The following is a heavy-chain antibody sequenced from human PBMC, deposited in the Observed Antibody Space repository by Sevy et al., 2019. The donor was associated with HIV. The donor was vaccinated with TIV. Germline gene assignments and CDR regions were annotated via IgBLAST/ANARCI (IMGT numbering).Heavy chain of an antibody. V-gene: IGHV3-33*01. CDR1: GFNFSIYG. CDR3: VRGRDYGNFDY. CDR2: IYFHGSIK. J-gene: IGHJ4*02. D-gene: IGHD3-10*01. Sequence: GGSLRLSCAASGFNFSIYGMHWVRQAPGKGLEWVALIYFHGSIKYYVDSVKGRSTISRDNSKNTLYLQMNSLRVEDTAVYYCVRGRDYGNFDYWGQGTLVTVSS.